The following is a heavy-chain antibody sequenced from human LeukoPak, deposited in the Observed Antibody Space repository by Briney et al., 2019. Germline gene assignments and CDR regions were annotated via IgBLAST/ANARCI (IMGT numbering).Heavy chain of an antibody. Sequence: QPGGSLRLSCAASGFTFSSYEMSWVRQAPGQGLEWVSYMSNTGGYIYYGDSVKGRFTVSRDNARNSLFLQMNSLRAEDTAVYYCARDMGTGHPYFDHWGQGTLVTVSS. CDR1: GFTFSSYE. CDR3: ARDMGTGHPYFDH. V-gene: IGHV3-48*03. J-gene: IGHJ4*02. D-gene: IGHD2-8*02. CDR2: MSNTGGYI.